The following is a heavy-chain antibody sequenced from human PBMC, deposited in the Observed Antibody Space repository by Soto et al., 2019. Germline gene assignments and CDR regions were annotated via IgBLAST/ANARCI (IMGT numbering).Heavy chain of an antibody. CDR2: IYYSGST. D-gene: IGHD5-12*01. Sequence: SETLSLTCTVSGGSISSYYWSWIRQPPGKGLEWIGYIYYSGSTNYNPSLKSRVTISVDTSKNQFSLKLSSVTAADTAVYYCARVTYSGYDYSFDYWGQGTLVTVPQ. CDR3: ARVTYSGYDYSFDY. CDR1: GGSISSYY. J-gene: IGHJ4*02. V-gene: IGHV4-59*01.